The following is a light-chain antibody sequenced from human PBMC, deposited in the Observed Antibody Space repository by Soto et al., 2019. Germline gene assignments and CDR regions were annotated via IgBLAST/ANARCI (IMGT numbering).Light chain of an antibody. V-gene: IGLV2-14*01. CDR3: SSYARSDSYV. CDR2: EVT. CDR1: SSDIGAYNY. J-gene: IGLJ1*01. Sequence: QSALTQPASVSGSPGQSITISCTGTSSDIGAYNYVSWYQQHPGKVPKVVIYEVTNRPSGVSNRFSGSKSGSTASLTISGLQAEDEADYYCSSYARSDSYVFGTGTKLTVL.